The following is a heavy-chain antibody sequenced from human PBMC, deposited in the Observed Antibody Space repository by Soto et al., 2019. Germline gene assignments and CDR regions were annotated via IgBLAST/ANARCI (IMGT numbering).Heavy chain of an antibody. Sequence: VGSLRLSCEASGFSFRSYGMHWVRQAPGKGLEWVAVISYDGSNKYYTDSVKGRFTISRDISKNKLYLQMNSLRAEDTAVYYCAKDLNTVLSPGNWGQGTLVTVSS. CDR2: ISYDGSNK. CDR3: AKDLNTVLSPGN. CDR1: GFSFRSYG. V-gene: IGHV3-30*18. D-gene: IGHD2-8*01. J-gene: IGHJ4*02.